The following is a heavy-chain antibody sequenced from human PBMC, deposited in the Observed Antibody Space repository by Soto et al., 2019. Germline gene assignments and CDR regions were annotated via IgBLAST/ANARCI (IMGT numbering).Heavy chain of an antibody. D-gene: IGHD3-16*01. V-gene: IGHV1-18*01. CDR3: ARDAGVSGELYY. CDR1: GYTFTSYG. J-gene: IGHJ4*02. CDR2: ISAYNGNT. Sequence: QVQLVQSGAEVKKPGASVKVSCKASGYTFTSYGISGVRQAPGQGLEWMGWISAYNGNTNYAQKLQGRVTMTTDTSTSTGYMELGSLRSCGTAVLYFARDAGVSGELYYWGPGTLVTVSS.